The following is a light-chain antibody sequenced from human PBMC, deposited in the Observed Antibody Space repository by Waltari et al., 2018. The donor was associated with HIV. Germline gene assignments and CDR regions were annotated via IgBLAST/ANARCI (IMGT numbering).Light chain of an antibody. CDR1: VLSTQF. V-gene: IGLV3-25*03. CDR3: QSADFSGTSGI. J-gene: IGLJ2*01. CDR2: KND. Sequence: SDELTQTPSISVAPGQTATITCSGDVLSTQFGFWYQQKSGQAPILIIYKNDGRPAGVPGRFSGSGSGTTNTLTISGVQAEDEADYHCQSADFSGTSGIFGGGTKLTVL.